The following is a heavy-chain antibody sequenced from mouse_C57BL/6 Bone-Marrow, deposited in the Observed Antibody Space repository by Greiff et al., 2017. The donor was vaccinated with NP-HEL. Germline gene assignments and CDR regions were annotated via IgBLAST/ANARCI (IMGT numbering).Heavy chain of an antibody. D-gene: IGHD4-1*01. CDR3: ARDALTGTPCAD. CDR1: GFTFSDFY. Sequence: EVKLVESGGGLVQSGRSLRLSCATSGFTFSDFYMEWVRQAPGKGLAWIAASRNKANDYTTEYRASVKGRFIVSSATSQGILYRQMNALRAEDTAIYYCARDALTGTPCADWGQGTLVTVSA. CDR2: SRNKANDYTT. V-gene: IGHV7-1*01. J-gene: IGHJ3*01.